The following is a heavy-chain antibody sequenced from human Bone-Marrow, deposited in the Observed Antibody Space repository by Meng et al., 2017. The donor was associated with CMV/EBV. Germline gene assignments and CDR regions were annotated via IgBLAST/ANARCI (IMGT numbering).Heavy chain of an antibody. D-gene: IGHD6-13*01. CDR2: ISPSGGST. CDR1: GYTFTSYY. J-gene: IGHJ6*02. CDR3: ARGGLVAAGRTAAGMDV. V-gene: IGHV1-46*01. Sequence: ASVKVSCKASGYTFTSYYMHWVRQAPGQGLEWMGIISPSGGSTSYAQKFQGRVTMTRDTSTSTVYMELSSLRSEDTAVYYCARGGLVAAGRTAAGMDVWGQGTTVTVSS.